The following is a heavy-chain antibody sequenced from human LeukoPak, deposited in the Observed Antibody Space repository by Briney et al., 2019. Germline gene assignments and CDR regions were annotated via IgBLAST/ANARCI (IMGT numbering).Heavy chain of an antibody. Sequence: GGSLRLSCTAPGFTFNNYVMNWVRRSPGKGLEWVSGISGSGANTYYSDSVKGRFTISRDNAMNTVFLQMKSLRADDTGTYYCARFYFPEEHDRAWYEAHWGQGVLVTVS. J-gene: IGHJ4*02. CDR3: ARFYFPEEHDRAWYEAH. D-gene: IGHD6-19*01. V-gene: IGHV3-23*01. CDR1: GFTFNNYV. CDR2: ISGSGANT.